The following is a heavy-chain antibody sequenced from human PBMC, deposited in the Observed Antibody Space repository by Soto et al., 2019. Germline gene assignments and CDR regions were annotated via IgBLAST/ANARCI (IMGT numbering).Heavy chain of an antibody. V-gene: IGHV1-69*08. CDR3: ARSPYSCSWHDY. Sequence: QVQLVQSGAEVKKPGSSVKVSCKASGGTFNSYTFNWVRQAPGQGLEWLGRVISMFDTTNFAQKFRGRVTITADKYTSTVYMALNNVTSDDTAVYYCARSPYSCSWHDYWGQGTMVTVSS. CDR2: VISMFDTT. D-gene: IGHD6-13*01. CDR1: GGTFNSYT. J-gene: IGHJ4*02.